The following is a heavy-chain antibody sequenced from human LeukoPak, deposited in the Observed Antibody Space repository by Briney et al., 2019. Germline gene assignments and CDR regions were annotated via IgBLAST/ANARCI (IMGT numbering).Heavy chain of an antibody. V-gene: IGHV3-30*03. CDR2: ISYDGNNK. CDR1: GFTFSSYG. D-gene: IGHD2-2*01. Sequence: SGGSLRLSCAASGFTFSSYGMHWVRQAPGKGLEWVAIISYDGNNKCYADSVKGRFTISRDNSKNTLYLQMNSLRVEDTAVYYCARPPPSCSSTSCYQQYWGQGTLVTVSS. CDR3: ARPPPSCSSTSCYQQY. J-gene: IGHJ4*02.